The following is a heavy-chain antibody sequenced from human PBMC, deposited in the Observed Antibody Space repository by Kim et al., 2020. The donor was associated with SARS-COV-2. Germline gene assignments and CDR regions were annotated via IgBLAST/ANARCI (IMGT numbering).Heavy chain of an antibody. Sequence: STYYADSRKGRFTISRDNAKNTLDLQRNSLRAEDTAVYYCAKRIAAAGYYWGQGTLVTVSS. CDR2: ST. V-gene: IGHV3-23*01. CDR3: AKRIAAAGYY. D-gene: IGHD6-13*01. J-gene: IGHJ4*02.